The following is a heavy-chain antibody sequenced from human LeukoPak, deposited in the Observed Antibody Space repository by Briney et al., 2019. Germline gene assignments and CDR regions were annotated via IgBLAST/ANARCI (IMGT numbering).Heavy chain of an antibody. CDR3: ARALQENYVRGSFRPLRRYFDR. Sequence: PSETLSLTCAVYGGSFSGYYWSWIRQPPGKGLEWIGEINHSGSTNYNPSLKSRVTISVDTSKNQFSLKLRSVTAADTAVYYCARALQENYVRGSFRPLRRYFDRWGRGTLVAVSS. V-gene: IGHV4-34*01. CDR1: GGSFSGYY. J-gene: IGHJ2*01. D-gene: IGHD3-16*02. CDR2: INHSGST.